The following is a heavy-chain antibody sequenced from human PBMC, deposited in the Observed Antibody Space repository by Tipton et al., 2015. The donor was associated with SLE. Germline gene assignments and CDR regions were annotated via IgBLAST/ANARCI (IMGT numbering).Heavy chain of an antibody. CDR3: AREGGVDLRFLEWPYYFDY. V-gene: IGHV3-20*04. Sequence: QLVQSGGGVVRPGGSLRLSCAASGFTFDDYGMSWVRQAPGKGLEWVSSINWNGGSTGYADSVKGRFTISRDNAKNSLYLQMNSLRAEDTALYYCAREGGVDLRFLEWPYYFDYWGRGTLVTVSS. J-gene: IGHJ4*02. CDR2: INWNGGST. D-gene: IGHD3-3*01. CDR1: GFTFDDYG.